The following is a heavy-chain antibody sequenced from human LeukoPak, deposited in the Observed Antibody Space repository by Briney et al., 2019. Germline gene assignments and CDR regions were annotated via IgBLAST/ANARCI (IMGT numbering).Heavy chain of an antibody. V-gene: IGHV1-8*03. CDR3: ARDLEHCRNIICSNSAY. J-gene: IGHJ4*02. CDR2: MNPNSGNT. Sequence: ASVKVSCKASGYTFTGYDINWVRQATGQGLEWMGWMNPNSGNTGYAQKFQGRVTITRNTTISTAYMELSSLRSEDTAVYYCARDLEHCRNIICSNSAYWGQGTLVTVSS. CDR1: GYTFTGYD. D-gene: IGHD2-2*01.